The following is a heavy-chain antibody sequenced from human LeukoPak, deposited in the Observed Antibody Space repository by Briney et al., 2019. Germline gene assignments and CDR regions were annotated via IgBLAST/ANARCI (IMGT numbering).Heavy chain of an antibody. CDR3: ASSRGYSDYDSDY. D-gene: IGHD5-12*01. Sequence: GGSLRLSCAASGFTFITYAMHWVRQAPGKGLEWVAVISDDGGNKYYADSVKGRFTISRDNSKNTLYLQMNSLRPEDAVVYFCASSRGYSDYDSDYWGQGTLVTASS. CDR1: GFTFITYA. CDR2: ISDDGGNK. V-gene: IGHV3-30*04. J-gene: IGHJ4*02.